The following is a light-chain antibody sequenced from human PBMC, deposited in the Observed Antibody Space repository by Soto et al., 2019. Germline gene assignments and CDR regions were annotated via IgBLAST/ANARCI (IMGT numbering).Light chain of an antibody. V-gene: IGLV2-8*01. J-gene: IGLJ1*01. CDR1: SSDVGGYNY. CDR2: EVS. Sequence: SALTQPPSASGSPGQSVTISCTGTSSDVGGYNYVSWYQQHPGKAPKLIIYEVSKRPSGVPGRFSGSKSGNTASLTVSGLQAEDEADYHCISYAGSNNFAFGTGTQLTVL. CDR3: ISYAGSNNFA.